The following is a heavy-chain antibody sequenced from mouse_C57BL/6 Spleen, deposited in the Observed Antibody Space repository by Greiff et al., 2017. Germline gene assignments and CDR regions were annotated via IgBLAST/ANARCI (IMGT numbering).Heavy chain of an antibody. V-gene: IGHV2-5*01. CDR3: AKIDSSGAT. CDR2: ICRGGST. D-gene: IGHD3-2*01. J-gene: IGHJ2*01. CDR1: GFSLTSYG. Sequence: VQLQQSGPGLVQPSQSLSITCTVSGFSLTSYGVHWVRQSPGKGLEWLGVICRGGSTDYNAAFMSRLSITKDNSKGQVFFKMNSLQADDTAIYSSAKIDSSGATWGQGTTLSLSS.